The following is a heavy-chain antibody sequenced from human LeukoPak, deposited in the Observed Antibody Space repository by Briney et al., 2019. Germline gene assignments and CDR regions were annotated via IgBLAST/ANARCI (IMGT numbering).Heavy chain of an antibody. D-gene: IGHD6-13*01. CDR2: ISGSDGST. CDR1: GFTFSNYA. Sequence: GGSLRLSCAASGFTFSNYAMSWVRQAPGKGLEWVSAISGSDGSTYYADSVKGRFTISRDNSKNTLYLQMNSLRAEDTAVYYCAKDTDQYSSSWYSLHFDYWGQRTLVTVSS. V-gene: IGHV3-23*01. J-gene: IGHJ4*02. CDR3: AKDTDQYSSSWYSLHFDY.